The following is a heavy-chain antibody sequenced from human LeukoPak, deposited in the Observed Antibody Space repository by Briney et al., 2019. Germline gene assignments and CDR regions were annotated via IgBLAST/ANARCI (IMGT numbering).Heavy chain of an antibody. CDR2: ISSSSSYT. D-gene: IGHD1-26*01. CDR1: VFTFSDYY. Sequence: GGSLRLSCAASVFTFSDYYMSWIRQAPGKGLEWVSYISSSSSYTNYAASVKGRFTISRDNAKNSLYLQMNSLRADDTAVDYCARSGSHDYWGQGTLVTVSS. V-gene: IGHV3-11*03. CDR3: ARSGSHDY. J-gene: IGHJ4*02.